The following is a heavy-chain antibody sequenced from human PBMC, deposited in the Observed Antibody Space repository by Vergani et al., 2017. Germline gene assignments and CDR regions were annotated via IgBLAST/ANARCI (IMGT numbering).Heavy chain of an antibody. Sequence: QVQVVQSGAEVKKSGASVKVSCKTSGYTFSNYYMHWVRQAPGQGLEWMGIINPSGGHTNYAKKLQGRVTMTRDTSTITVYMELSSLSSDDTAIYYCARGDYGILTGYRYWGKGTLVTVSA. J-gene: IGHJ4*02. CDR1: GYTFSNYY. CDR3: ARGDYGILTGYRY. CDR2: INPSGGHT. V-gene: IGHV1-46*03. D-gene: IGHD3-9*01.